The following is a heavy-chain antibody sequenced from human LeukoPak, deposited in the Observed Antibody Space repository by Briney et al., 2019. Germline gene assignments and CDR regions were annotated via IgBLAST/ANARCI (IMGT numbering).Heavy chain of an antibody. CDR2: IYYSGST. J-gene: IGHJ4*02. Sequence: PSETLSLTCTVSGGSISSYYWSWIRQPPGKGLEWIGYIYYSGSTNYNPSLKSRVTISVDTSKNQFSLKLSSVTAADTAVYYCARVAVGATTGVDYWGQGTLVTVSS. D-gene: IGHD1-26*01. V-gene: IGHV4-59*01. CDR1: GGSISSYY. CDR3: ARVAVGATTGVDY.